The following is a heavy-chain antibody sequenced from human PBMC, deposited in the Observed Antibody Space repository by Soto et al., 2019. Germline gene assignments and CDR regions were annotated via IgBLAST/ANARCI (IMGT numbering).Heavy chain of an antibody. D-gene: IGHD3-10*01. J-gene: IGHJ4*02. CDR2: IFSNGRT. CDR3: ARGGDNSPWYYSL. V-gene: IGHV4-59*01. CDR1: CGSINNNY. Sequence: PSETLSLTCTVSCGSINNNYWSWIRPPPGRGLEWIGYIFSNGRTNYDPSLESRVTISVDTSKNQLSLKLRSVTAADTAVYYCARGGDNSPWYYSLWGQGTLVTVSS.